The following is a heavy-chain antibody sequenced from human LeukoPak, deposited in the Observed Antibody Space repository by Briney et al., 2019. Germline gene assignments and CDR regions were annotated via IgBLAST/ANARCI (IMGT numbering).Heavy chain of an antibody. CDR3: AKGGDGKIPLDN. CDR2: ISFDGSQR. Sequence: PGRSLRLSCSASGFTFSDYAMHWVRQAPGKGLEWVAMISFDGSQRHFGDSVRGRFTVSRDDSENTLFLQMNSLKTEDTALYFCAKGGDGKIPLDNWGQGTLVTVSS. CDR1: GFTFSDYA. D-gene: IGHD5-24*01. V-gene: IGHV3-30*04. J-gene: IGHJ4*02.